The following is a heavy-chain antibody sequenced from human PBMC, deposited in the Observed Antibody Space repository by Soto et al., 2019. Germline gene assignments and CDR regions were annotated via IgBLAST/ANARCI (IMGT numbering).Heavy chain of an antibody. CDR1: GYTFTGYY. V-gene: IGHV1-2*04. CDR3: ARDIVPRQSYYYYYYGMDV. D-gene: IGHD2-2*01. CDR2: INPNSGGT. Sequence: QVQLVQSGSEVKKPGASVKVSCKASGYTFTGYYMHWVRQAPGQGLEWMGWINPNSGGTNYAQKFQGWVTMTRDTSISTAYMERSRLRSDDTAVYYCARDIVPRQSYYYYYYGMDVWGQGTTVTVSS. J-gene: IGHJ6*02.